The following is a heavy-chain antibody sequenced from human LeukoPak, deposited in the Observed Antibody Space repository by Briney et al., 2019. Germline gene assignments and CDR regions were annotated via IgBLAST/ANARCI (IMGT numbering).Heavy chain of an antibody. V-gene: IGHV1-2*02. CDR2: INPNSGGT. J-gene: IGHJ4*02. Sequence: ASVKVSCKASGYSFTGYYMHWVRQAPGQGLEWMGWINPNSGGTKYAQKFKGRVTMTRDTSISTAYMELSRLRSDDTAVYYCARVDTAMVAGGGDYWGQGTLVTVSS. CDR3: ARVDTAMVAGGGDY. D-gene: IGHD5-18*01. CDR1: GYSFTGYY.